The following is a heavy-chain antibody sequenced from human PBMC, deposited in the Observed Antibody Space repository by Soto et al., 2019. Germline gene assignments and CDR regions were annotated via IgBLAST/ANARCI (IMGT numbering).Heavy chain of an antibody. CDR3: ARHFGSWAREIDF. CDR2: VYYSGIT. V-gene: IGHV4-39*01. CDR1: GDSVNSNNVY. D-gene: IGHD3-16*01. J-gene: IGHJ4*02. Sequence: PSETLSLSCTVSGDSVNSNNVYWGWVRQPPGRRLEFIGNVYYSGITYYNPAFESRVTISVDTSKNQFSLRLTSVTAADTAVYYCARHFGSWAREIDFWGRGTLVTVSS.